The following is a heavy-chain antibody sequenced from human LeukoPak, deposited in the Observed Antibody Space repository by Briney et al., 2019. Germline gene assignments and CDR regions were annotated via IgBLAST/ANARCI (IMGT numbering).Heavy chain of an antibody. CDR1: GYSFTNYW. J-gene: IGHJ4*02. V-gene: IGHV5-51*01. CDR2: IYPGDSDT. CDR3: VRLTTVVTHIDY. D-gene: IGHD4-23*01. Sequence: GESLQISCQGSGYSFTNYWIAWVRQMPGKGLGWMGIIYPGDSDTRYSPSFQGQVTISADKSINTAYLQWSSLKASDTAMYYCVRLTTVVTHIDYWGQGTLVTVSS.